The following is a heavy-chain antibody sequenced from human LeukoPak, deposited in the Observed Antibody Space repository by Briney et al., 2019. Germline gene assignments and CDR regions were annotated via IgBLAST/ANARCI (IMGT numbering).Heavy chain of an antibody. V-gene: IGHV3-15*01. Sequence: GGSLRLSCRASGFTFTDAWMTWVRQVPEKGLEWIGRIKSKAHGATTDYAAPVKGRFIISRDDSKNTLYLQMNSLKTEDAAVYYCTTDFNDYGSGTHYNYYFDNWGQGTLVTVSS. CDR2: IKSKAHGATT. CDR3: TTDFNDYGSGTHYNYYFDN. D-gene: IGHD3-10*01. J-gene: IGHJ4*02. CDR1: GFTFTDAW.